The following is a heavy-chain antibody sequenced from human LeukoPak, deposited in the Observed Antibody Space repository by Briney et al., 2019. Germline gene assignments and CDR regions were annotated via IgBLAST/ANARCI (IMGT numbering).Heavy chain of an antibody. Sequence: GESLKISCKGSGYSFTSYWIGWVRQLPGKGLGWMGIIYPGDSDTRYSPSFQGQVNISADKSISTAYLQWSSLKASDTAMYYCASPSTVTNRTGAFEIWGQGTMVTVSS. V-gene: IGHV5-51*01. CDR3: ASPSTVTNRTGAFEI. CDR1: GYSFTSYW. J-gene: IGHJ3*02. CDR2: IYPGDSDT. D-gene: IGHD4-17*01.